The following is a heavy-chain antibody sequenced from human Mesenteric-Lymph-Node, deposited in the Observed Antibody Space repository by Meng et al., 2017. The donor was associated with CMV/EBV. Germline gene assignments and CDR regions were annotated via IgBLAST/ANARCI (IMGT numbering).Heavy chain of an antibody. CDR2: IYYSGST. D-gene: IGHD6-13*01. V-gene: IGHV4-61*01. J-gene: IGHJ4*02. CDR1: GGSVSSGSDF. Sequence: CTVSGGSVSSGSDFWSWIRQPPGKGLEWIGYIYYSGSTNYNPSLKSRVMMSVDTSKNQFSLSLSSVTAADAAVYYCARAPSFSSSWYWDSWGQGTLVTVSS. CDR3: ARAPSFSSSWYWDS.